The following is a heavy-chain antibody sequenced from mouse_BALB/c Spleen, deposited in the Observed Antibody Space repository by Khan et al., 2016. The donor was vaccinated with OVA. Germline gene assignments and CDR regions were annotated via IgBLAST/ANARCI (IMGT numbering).Heavy chain of an antibody. CDR2: INYSGGT. Sequence: QLEESGPGLVKPSQSLFLTCTVTGYSITSDYAWNWIRQFPGNKLEWMGYINYSGGTSYLPSLKSRISITRDTSKNQFFLQLNSVTTEDSATYYCARWFTYWGQGTLATVS. CDR1: GYSITSDYA. J-gene: IGHJ3*01. CDR3: ARWFTY. V-gene: IGHV3-2*02.